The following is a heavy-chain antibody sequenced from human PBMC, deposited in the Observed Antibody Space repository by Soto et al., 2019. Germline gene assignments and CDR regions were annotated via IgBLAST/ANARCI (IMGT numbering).Heavy chain of an antibody. CDR3: ASGYYYDSSGPQNPFGY. J-gene: IGHJ4*02. CDR1: GGTFSSYA. D-gene: IGHD3-22*01. CDR2: IIPIFGTA. Sequence: SVKVSCKASGGTFSSYAISWVRQAPGQGLEWMGGIIPIFGTANYAQKFQGRVTITADESTSTAYMELSSLRSEDTAVYYCASGYYYDSSGPQNPFGYWGQGTLVTVSS. V-gene: IGHV1-69*13.